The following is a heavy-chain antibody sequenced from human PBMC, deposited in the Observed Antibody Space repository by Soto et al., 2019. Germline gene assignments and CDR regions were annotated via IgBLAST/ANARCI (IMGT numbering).Heavy chain of an antibody. CDR1: GDSVSSNSAA. V-gene: IGHV6-1*01. Sequence: SQTLSLTCAISGDSVSSNSAAWNWIRQSPSRGLEWLGRTYYRSKWYNDYAVSVKSRITINPDTSKNQFSLKLSSVTAADTAVYYCAIDRGTLAVAGTPYYYGMDVWGQGTTVTVSS. CDR3: AIDRGTLAVAGTPYYYGMDV. D-gene: IGHD6-19*01. CDR2: TYYRSKWYN. J-gene: IGHJ6*02.